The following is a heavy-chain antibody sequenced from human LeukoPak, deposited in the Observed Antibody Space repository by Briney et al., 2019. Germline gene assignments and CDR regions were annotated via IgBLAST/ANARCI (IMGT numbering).Heavy chain of an antibody. D-gene: IGHD6-19*01. CDR3: ASIGSSGWMN. V-gene: IGHV3-7*01. CDR1: GFTFSSYW. Sequence: AGGSLRLSCAASGFTFSSYWMSWVRQAPGKGLEWVANIKQEGSEKYHVDSVKGRFTISRANATNSLYLQMNSLRAQDTVVYSCASIGSSGWMNWGEGTLVTVSS. CDR2: IKQEGSEK. J-gene: IGHJ4*02.